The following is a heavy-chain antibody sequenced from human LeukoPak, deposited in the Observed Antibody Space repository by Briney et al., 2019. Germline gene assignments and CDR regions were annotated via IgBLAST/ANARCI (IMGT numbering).Heavy chain of an antibody. D-gene: IGHD3-16*01. Sequence: ASVKVSCKASGYTFTGYYFHWVRQAPGQGLEWMGWINPNSGDTSYAQKFQGRVTMTRDTSIGTAYMELRRLRSDDTAVYFCARGTRAGGSLWGHYYYYAVDVWGQGTTVTVSS. J-gene: IGHJ6*02. CDR2: INPNSGDT. V-gene: IGHV1-2*02. CDR1: GYTFTGYY. CDR3: ARGTRAGGSLWGHYYYYAVDV.